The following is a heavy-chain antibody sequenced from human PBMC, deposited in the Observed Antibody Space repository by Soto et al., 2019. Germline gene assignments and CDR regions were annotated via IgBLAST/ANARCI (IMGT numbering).Heavy chain of an antibody. CDR3: ASHLRSDYYGSGSPIYYFDY. V-gene: IGHV4-59*08. CDR2: IYYSGST. CDR1: GGSISTHY. D-gene: IGHD3-10*01. Sequence: SETLSLTCSVSGGSISTHYWSWIRQPPGKGLEWIGYIYYSGSTNYKPSLSSRVTISVDTSKNQFSLKLSSVTAADTAVYYCASHLRSDYYGSGSPIYYFDYWGQGTLVTGSS. J-gene: IGHJ4*02.